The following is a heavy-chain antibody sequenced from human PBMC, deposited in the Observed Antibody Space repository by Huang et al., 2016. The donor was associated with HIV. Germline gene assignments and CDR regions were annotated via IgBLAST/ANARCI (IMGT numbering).Heavy chain of an antibody. CDR1: GFTFNKFD. CDR2: ITYDGSSK. D-gene: IGHD1-26*01. Sequence: QVQLVESGGGVVQPGRSLRLSCAAFGFTFNKFDMQWVRQAPGKGLEWVASITYDGSSKYQADSVKGRFTISRDNSKNTVYLQMNSLRVEDTAVYYCAKDGRGSGTYYDYFEYWGQGTLVTVSS. V-gene: IGHV3-30*18. J-gene: IGHJ4*02. CDR3: AKDGRGSGTYYDYFEY.